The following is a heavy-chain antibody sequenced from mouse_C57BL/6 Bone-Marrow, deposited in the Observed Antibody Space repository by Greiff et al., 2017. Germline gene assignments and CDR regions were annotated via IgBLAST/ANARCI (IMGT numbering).Heavy chain of an antibody. CDR3: ARSGAYYSNYDWYFDV. CDR1: GYTFTSYW. V-gene: IGHV1-64*01. D-gene: IGHD2-5*01. Sequence: VQLQQPGAELVKPGASVKLSCKASGYTFTSYWMHWVKQRPGQGLEWIGMIHPNSGSTNYNEKFKSKATLTVDQSSSTAYMQLSSLTSEDSAVYYCARSGAYYSNYDWYFDVWGTGTTVTVSS. CDR2: IHPNSGST. J-gene: IGHJ1*03.